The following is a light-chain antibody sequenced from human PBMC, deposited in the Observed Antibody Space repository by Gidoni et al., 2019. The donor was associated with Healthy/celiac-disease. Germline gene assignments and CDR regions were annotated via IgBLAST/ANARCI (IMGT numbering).Light chain of an antibody. CDR3: QQSYSTLLT. Sequence: DIQMTQSPSSLSASVGDRVTITCRASQSSSSYLNWYQQKPGKAPKLLIYAASSLQSGVPSRFSGSGSGTDFTLIISSLQPEDFATYYCQQSYSTLLTFGGGTKVEIK. CDR2: AAS. J-gene: IGKJ4*01. CDR1: QSSSSY. V-gene: IGKV1-39*01.